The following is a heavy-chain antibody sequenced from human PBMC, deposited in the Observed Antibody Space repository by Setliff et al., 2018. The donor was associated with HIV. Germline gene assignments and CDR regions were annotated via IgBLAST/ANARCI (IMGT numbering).Heavy chain of an antibody. D-gene: IGHD3-3*01. CDR2: IYYSGST. J-gene: IGHJ4*02. Sequence: SETLSLTCTVSGGSISSHYWSWIRQPPGKGLEWIGYIYYSGSTNYNPSHRSRVTISVDTSKNQFSLKLTSVTAADTAVYYCARERGASGGERTIFGVVNYFDYWGQGTLVTVSS. CDR3: ARERGASGGERTIFGVVNYFDY. V-gene: IGHV4-59*11. CDR1: GGSISSHY.